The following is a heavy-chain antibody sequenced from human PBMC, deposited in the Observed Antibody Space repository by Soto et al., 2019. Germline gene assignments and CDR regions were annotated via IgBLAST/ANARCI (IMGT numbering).Heavy chain of an antibody. Sequence: QVTLKESGPVLVKPTETLTLTCTVSGFSLSNARMGVSWIRQPPCKALEWLAHIFSNDEKSYSTSLKSRLTISKDPSKSQVVLTMTNMDPVDTATYYCARIVVDTPLVNWFAPWGQGTLVTVSS. J-gene: IGHJ5*02. CDR2: IFSNDEK. CDR1: GFSLSNARMG. V-gene: IGHV2-26*01. D-gene: IGHD5-18*01. CDR3: ARIVVDTPLVNWFAP.